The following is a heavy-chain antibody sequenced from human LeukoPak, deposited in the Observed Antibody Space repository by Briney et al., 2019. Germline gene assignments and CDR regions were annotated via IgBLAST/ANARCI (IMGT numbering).Heavy chain of an antibody. Sequence: GGSLRLSCAASGFTFSRYLMHWVRQAPGKGLVWVSCIKSDGSSTSIADSAKGRFTISRDNAKNTVYLQMNSLRAEDTAVYYCVRDNRSYNFDYWGQGTLVTVSS. J-gene: IGHJ4*02. D-gene: IGHD1-26*01. CDR2: IKSDGSST. CDR3: VRDNRSYNFDY. CDR1: GFTFSRYL. V-gene: IGHV3-74*01.